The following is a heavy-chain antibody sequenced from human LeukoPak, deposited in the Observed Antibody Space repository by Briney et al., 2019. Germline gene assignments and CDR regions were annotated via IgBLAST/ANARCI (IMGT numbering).Heavy chain of an antibody. V-gene: IGHV3-23*01. J-gene: IGHJ4*02. CDR1: GFTFSSYA. CDR3: AKAHYDILTGYSALFDY. Sequence: GGSLRLSCAASGFTFSSYAMSWVRQAPGKGLEWVSAISGSGGSTYYADSVKGRFTISRDNSKNTLFLQMNSLRAEDTAVYYCAKAHYDILTGYSALFDYWGQGTLVTVSS. D-gene: IGHD3-9*01. CDR2: ISGSGGST.